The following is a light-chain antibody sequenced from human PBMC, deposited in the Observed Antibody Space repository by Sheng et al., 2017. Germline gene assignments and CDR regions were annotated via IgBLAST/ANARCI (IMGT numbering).Light chain of an antibody. Sequence: DIVMTQSPDSLAVSLGERATINCKSSQSILYSSNNKNYLVWYQKKPGQPPKLLIYWASTRESGVPDRFSGSGSGTDFTLTISSLQSEDFAVYYCQQYNNWPPWTFGQGTKVEIK. V-gene: IGKV4-1*01. CDR1: QSILYSSNNKNY. J-gene: IGKJ1*01. CDR2: WAS. CDR3: QQYNNWPPWT.